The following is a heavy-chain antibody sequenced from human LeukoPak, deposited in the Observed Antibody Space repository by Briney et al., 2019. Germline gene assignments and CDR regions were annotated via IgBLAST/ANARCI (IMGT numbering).Heavy chain of an antibody. CDR3: ARGRVVRGVIIIPRQYFDY. Sequence: SETLSLTCAVSGGSISSGGYSWSWIRQPPGKGLEWIGYIYYSGSTYYNPSLKSRVTISVDTSKNQFSLKLSSVTAADTAVYYCARGRVVRGVIIIPRQYFDYWGQGTLVTVSS. V-gene: IGHV4-30-4*07. D-gene: IGHD3-10*01. CDR2: IYYSGST. J-gene: IGHJ4*02. CDR1: GGSISSGGYS.